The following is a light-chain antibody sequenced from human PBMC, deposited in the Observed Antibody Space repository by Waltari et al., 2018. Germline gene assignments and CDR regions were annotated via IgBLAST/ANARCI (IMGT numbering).Light chain of an antibody. CDR2: WAS. CDR1: QSVLYCSNSENY. Sequence: DIVMTQSPDSLAVSLGERVTINCKSSQSVLYCSNSENYLAWYQQNPGQPPKLLIYWASARESGVPDRFSGSESVTDFTLTISSLQAEDVAVYYCQQYYDIPWTFGQGTKVEIK. J-gene: IGKJ1*01. CDR3: QQYYDIPWT. V-gene: IGKV4-1*01.